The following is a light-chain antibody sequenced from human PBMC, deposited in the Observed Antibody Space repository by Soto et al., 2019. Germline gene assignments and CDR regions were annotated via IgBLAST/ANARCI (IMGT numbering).Light chain of an antibody. CDR3: QQYRGKPFT. Sequence: DIQMTQSPSTLSASVGDRVTIACRASQSIDSWLAWYQQKPGKAPKFLIYDASDLESRVPSRFSGSGSGTEFTLTISSLQPDDFATYYCQQYRGKPFTFGQGTKVEIK. J-gene: IGKJ2*01. CDR2: DAS. CDR1: QSIDSW. V-gene: IGKV1-5*01.